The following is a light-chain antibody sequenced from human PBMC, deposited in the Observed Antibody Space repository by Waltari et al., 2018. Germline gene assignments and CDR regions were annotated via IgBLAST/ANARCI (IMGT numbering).Light chain of an antibody. CDR1: QDVSKW. Sequence: DIQMTQSPSSVSASVGDRVTITCRASQDVSKWLAWYRHKPGLAPKLLIHGASFLHNGVPSRFSGRGSGTEFTLTISSLQPEDFATYYCQQADSFPITFGQGTRLDIK. CDR2: GAS. V-gene: IGKV1-12*01. J-gene: IGKJ5*01. CDR3: QQADSFPIT.